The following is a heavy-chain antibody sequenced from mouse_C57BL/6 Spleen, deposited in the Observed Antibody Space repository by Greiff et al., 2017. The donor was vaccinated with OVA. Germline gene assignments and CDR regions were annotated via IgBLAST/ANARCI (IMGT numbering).Heavy chain of an antibody. Sequence: DVMLVESGGGLVQPGGSLSLSCAASGFTFTDYYMSWVRQPPGKALEWLGFIRNKANGYTTEYSASVKGRFTISRDNSQSILYLQMNALRAEDSATYYCAKTPGGYYFDYWGQGTTLTVSS. D-gene: IGHD1-1*02. CDR2: IRNKANGYTT. V-gene: IGHV7-3*03. J-gene: IGHJ2*01. CDR3: AKTPGGYYFDY. CDR1: GFTFTDYY.